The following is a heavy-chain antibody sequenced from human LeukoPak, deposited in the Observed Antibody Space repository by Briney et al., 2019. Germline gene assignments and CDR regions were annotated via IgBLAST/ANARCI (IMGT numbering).Heavy chain of an antibody. D-gene: IGHD3-10*01. CDR3: TTVRGYYASGD. Sequence: PGGSLRLSCAASGFSVSSNYMSWVRQAPGKGLEWVGRIKSKPAGGTIDYAAPVKGRFTISRDDSKNMVYLQMSSLKTEDTGVYYCTTVRGYYASGDWGQGTLVTVSS. J-gene: IGHJ4*02. CDR2: IKSKPAGGTI. CDR1: GFSVSSNY. V-gene: IGHV3-15*01.